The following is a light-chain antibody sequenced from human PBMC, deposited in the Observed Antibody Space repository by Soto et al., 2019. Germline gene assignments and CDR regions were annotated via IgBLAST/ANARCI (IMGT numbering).Light chain of an antibody. CDR3: QHYDDYPWT. CDR1: QSIGDS. V-gene: IGKV1-5*01. Sequence: DIQMTQSPSSLSASVGDRVTITCRASQSIGDSLAWYQQKPGKAPYLLISDVSSLEGGVPSRFSGTGSGTEFTLTISSLQPDDFATYYCQHYDDYPWTFGQGTKVDI. CDR2: DVS. J-gene: IGKJ1*01.